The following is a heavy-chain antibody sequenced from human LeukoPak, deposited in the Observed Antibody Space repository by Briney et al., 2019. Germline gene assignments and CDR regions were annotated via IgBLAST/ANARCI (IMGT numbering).Heavy chain of an antibody. CDR3: VKDDGWVQYAN. CDR2: IRTDGVTT. CDR1: GFTFSNHG. Sequence: GGTLRLSCAASGFTFSNHGMNWVRQAPGKGLEWVSGIRTDGVTTYYADSVKGRFIISRDNSQNTVWLQMNSLSAEDAAVYYCVKDDGWVQYANWGQGTLVTVSS. V-gene: IGHV3-23*01. D-gene: IGHD5-24*01. J-gene: IGHJ4*02.